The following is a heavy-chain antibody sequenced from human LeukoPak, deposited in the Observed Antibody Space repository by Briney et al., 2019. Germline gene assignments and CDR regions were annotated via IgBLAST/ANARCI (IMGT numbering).Heavy chain of an antibody. V-gene: IGHV3-48*03. D-gene: IGHD2-15*01. J-gene: IGHJ3*02. Sequence: PGGSLRLSCAASGFAFSSYEMNWVRQAPGKGLEWVSYISSSGSTIYYADSVKGRFTISRDNAKNSLYLQMNSLRAEDTAVYYCARVGGMVGGAFDIWGQGTMVTVSS. CDR2: ISSSGSTI. CDR3: ARVGGMVGGAFDI. CDR1: GFAFSSYE.